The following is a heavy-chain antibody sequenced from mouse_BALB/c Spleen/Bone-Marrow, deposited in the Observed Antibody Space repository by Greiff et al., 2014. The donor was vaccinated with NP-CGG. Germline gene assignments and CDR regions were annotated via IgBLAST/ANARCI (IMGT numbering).Heavy chain of an antibody. J-gene: IGHJ2*01. CDR2: ISYSGST. CDR3: AGGAGYFVDY. V-gene: IGHV3-8*02. D-gene: IGHD2-3*01. Sequence: VQLKQSGPSLVKPSQTLSLTCSVTGDSITSGFWNWIRKFPGNKLEFMGYISYSGSTFYNPSLKSRISITRDTSKNQYYLLLNSVTTEDTATYYCAGGAGYFVDYWGQGTTPTVSS. CDR1: GDSITSGF.